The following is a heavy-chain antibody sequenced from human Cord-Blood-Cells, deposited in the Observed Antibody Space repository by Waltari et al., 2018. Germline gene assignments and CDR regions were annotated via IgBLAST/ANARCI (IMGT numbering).Heavy chain of an antibody. CDR1: GYTFTSYG. CDR3: ARGEGFLEWLSPYYYDYGMDV. CDR2: ISAYNGNT. V-gene: IGHV1-18*01. J-gene: IGHJ6*02. Sequence: EVKKPGASVKVSCKASGYTFTSYGISWVRQAPGQGLEWMGWISAYNGNTNYAQKLQGRVTMTTDTSTSTAYMELRSLRSDDTAVYYCARGEGFLEWLSPYYYDYGMDVWGQGTTVTVSS. D-gene: IGHD3-3*01.